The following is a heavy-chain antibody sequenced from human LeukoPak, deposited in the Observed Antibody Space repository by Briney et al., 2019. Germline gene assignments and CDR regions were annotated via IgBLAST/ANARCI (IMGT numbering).Heavy chain of an antibody. CDR1: GFTFSSHG. CDR3: ARVRIAVAVSAFDI. CDR2: IKQDGSEK. V-gene: IGHV3-7*01. Sequence: PGRSLRLSCEASGFTFSSHGMSCVRQAPGKGLEWVANIKQDGSEKYYVDSVKGRFTISRDNAKNSLYLQMSILRAADTAVYYCARVRIAVAVSAFDIWGQGTMVTVSS. D-gene: IGHD6-19*01. J-gene: IGHJ3*02.